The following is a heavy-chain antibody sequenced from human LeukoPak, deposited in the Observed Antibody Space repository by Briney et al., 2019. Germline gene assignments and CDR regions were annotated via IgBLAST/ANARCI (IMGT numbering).Heavy chain of an antibody. J-gene: IGHJ5*02. CDR3: ARDGVGATIARFDP. V-gene: IGHV3-48*01. Sequence: GGSLRLSCTASGSTFSNYSMNWVRQAPGKGLEWVAYIGSGSETIYYTDSVKGRFTISRDNAKRSLYLLMSRLGPEDTAVYFCARDGVGATIARFDPWGQGTLVTVSS. D-gene: IGHD1-26*01. CDR2: IGSGSETI. CDR1: GSTFSNYS.